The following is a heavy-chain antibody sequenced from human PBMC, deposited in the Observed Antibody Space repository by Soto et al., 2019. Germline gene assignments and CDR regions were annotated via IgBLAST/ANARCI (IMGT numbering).Heavy chain of an antibody. CDR2: IYSGGST. CDR1: GFTVSSNY. V-gene: IGHV3-53*01. CDR3: ARELRITMVRGVNDAFDI. D-gene: IGHD3-10*01. Sequence: PGGSLRLSCAASGFTVSSNYMSWVRQAPGKGLEWVSVIYSGGSTYYADSVKGRFTISRDNSKNTLYLQMNSLRAEDTAVYYCARELRITMVRGVNDAFDIWGQGTMVTVSS. J-gene: IGHJ3*02.